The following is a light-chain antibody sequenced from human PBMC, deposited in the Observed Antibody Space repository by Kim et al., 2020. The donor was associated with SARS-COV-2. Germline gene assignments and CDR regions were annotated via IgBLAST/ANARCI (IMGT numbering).Light chain of an antibody. V-gene: IGLV3-1*01. J-gene: IGLJ3*02. CDR3: QAWDSSTEV. CDR1: KLGDQY. Sequence: VTPGQAASIPCSGDKLGDQYACWYQQKPGQSPVLVIYQDSKRPSGIPERFSGSNSGNTATLTISGTQAMDEADYYCQAWDSSTEVFGGGTQLTVL. CDR2: QDS.